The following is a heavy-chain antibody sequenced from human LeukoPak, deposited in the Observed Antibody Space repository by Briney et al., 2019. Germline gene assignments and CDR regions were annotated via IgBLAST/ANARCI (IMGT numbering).Heavy chain of an antibody. CDR2: ISSSSSYI. CDR3: ARDPQDYYGMDV. CDR1: GFTFSSYS. V-gene: IGHV3-21*01. Sequence: GGSLRLSCAASGFTFSSYSMNWVRQAPGKGLEWVSSISSSSSYIYYADSVKGRFTISRDNAKNSLYLQMNSLRAEDTAVYYCARDPQDYYGMDVWGKGTTVTVSP. J-gene: IGHJ6*04.